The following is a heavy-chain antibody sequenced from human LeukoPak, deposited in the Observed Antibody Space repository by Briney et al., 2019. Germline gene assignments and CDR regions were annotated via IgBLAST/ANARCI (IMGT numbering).Heavy chain of an antibody. J-gene: IGHJ5*02. D-gene: IGHD6-13*01. CDR1: GGSISSGGYS. CDR2: IYHSGST. CDR3: ARASSPTVWYSSSWYNWFDP. Sequence: SSETLSLTCAVSGGSISSGGYSWSWIRQPPGKGLEWIGYIYHSGSTYYNPSLKSRVTISVDRSKNQISLKLSSVTAADTAVYYCARASSPTVWYSSSWYNWFDPWGQGTLVTVSS. V-gene: IGHV4-30-2*01.